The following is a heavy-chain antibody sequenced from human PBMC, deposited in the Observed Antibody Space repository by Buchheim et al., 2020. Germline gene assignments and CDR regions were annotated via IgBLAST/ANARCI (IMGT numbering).Heavy chain of an antibody. J-gene: IGHJ4*02. Sequence: QVQLQQSGPGLVKPSQTLSLTCTLSGDSVSNNSVSWNWVRQSPSRGLEWLGKTYYRSRWYNDYAAFVRSRISINPDTSKNQFSLQLNSVTPEDTAVYYCARMIRGGALDSWGQGTL. CDR2: TYYRSRWYN. V-gene: IGHV6-1*01. CDR3: ARMIRGGALDS. D-gene: IGHD3-22*01. CDR1: GDSVSNNSVS.